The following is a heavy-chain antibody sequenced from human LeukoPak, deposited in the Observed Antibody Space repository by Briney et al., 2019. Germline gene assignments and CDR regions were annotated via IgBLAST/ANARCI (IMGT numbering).Heavy chain of an antibody. D-gene: IGHD3-16*01. J-gene: IGHJ6*03. Sequence: ETLTLPCTVSGRSINRHYWSWIRQPPGKGLEWIGYIYYSGSIHSNPSPESRLPISVATSKNQCSLKLSSVSAPGTGAYYCARGGKVGDRYMDVWGKGTTVTVSS. CDR2: IYYSGSI. V-gene: IGHV4-59*11. CDR3: ARGGKVGDRYMDV. CDR1: GRSINRHY.